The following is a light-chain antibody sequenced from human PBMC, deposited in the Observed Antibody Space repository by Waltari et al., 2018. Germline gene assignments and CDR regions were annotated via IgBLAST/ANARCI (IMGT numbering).Light chain of an antibody. CDR3: QLYGSSPLFT. V-gene: IGKV3-20*01. CDR1: QSVSSSY. J-gene: IGKJ3*01. Sequence: EIVLPQSPGTLSLSTGHRATLSCRPSQSVSSSYLGWYQQKPGQAPRLLIYAASIRATGIPDRFSGGGSGTDFSLTISRLEPEDFALYYCQLYGSSPLFTFGPGTKVEIK. CDR2: AAS.